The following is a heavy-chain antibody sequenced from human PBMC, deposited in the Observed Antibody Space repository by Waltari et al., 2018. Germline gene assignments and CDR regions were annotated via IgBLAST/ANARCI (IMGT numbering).Heavy chain of an antibody. CDR2: IKQDGSEK. D-gene: IGHD5-12*01. Sequence: EVQLVESGGGLVQPGGSLRFSCAASGFTFSSYWIIWVRQAPGKGLEWVANIKQDGSEKYYVDSVKGRFTISRDNAKNSLYLQMNSLRAEDTAVYYCAREGWLQLSDYWGQGTLVTVSS. J-gene: IGHJ4*02. CDR3: AREGWLQLSDY. V-gene: IGHV3-7*01. CDR1: GFTFSSYW.